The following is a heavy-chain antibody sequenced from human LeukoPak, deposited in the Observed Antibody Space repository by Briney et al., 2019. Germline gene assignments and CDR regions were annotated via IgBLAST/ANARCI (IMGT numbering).Heavy chain of an antibody. D-gene: IGHD1-1*01. Sequence: ASVKVSCKASGYTFTSYAMNWVRQAPGQGLEWMGWINPNSGGTNYAQKFQGRVTMTRDTSISTAYMELSRLRSDDTAVYYCASGKVHYYYYMDVWGKGTTVTVSS. CDR3: ASGKVHYYYYMDV. CDR2: INPNSGGT. J-gene: IGHJ6*03. V-gene: IGHV1-2*02. CDR1: GYTFTSYA.